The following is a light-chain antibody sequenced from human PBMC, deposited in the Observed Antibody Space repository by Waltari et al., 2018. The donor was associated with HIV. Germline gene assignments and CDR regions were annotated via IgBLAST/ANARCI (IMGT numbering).Light chain of an antibody. CDR1: QSISSY. J-gene: IGKJ2*01. CDR2: AAF. CDR3: QQSYSTLYT. V-gene: IGKV1-39*01. Sequence: DIQMPQSPSSLSASVGDRVSITCPASQSISSYLNWYQQKPGKAPKLLIYAAFSLQSGVPSRFSGSGCATDFTLTISSLQPEDFATYYCQQSYSTLYTFGQGTKVEI.